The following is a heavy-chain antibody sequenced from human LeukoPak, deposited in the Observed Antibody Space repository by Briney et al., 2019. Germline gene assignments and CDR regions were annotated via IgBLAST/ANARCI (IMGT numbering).Heavy chain of an antibody. V-gene: IGHV4-34*01. CDR1: GGSFSGYY. CDR2: INHSGST. CDR3: ARVLQYYDFWSGYYAPYYFDY. D-gene: IGHD3-3*01. Sequence: PSETLSLTCAVYGGSFSGYYWSWIRQPPGKGLEWIGEINHSGSTNYNPSLKSRVTISVDTSKNQFSLKLSSVTAADTAVYYCARVLQYYDFWSGYYAPYYFDYWGQGTLVTVSS. J-gene: IGHJ4*02.